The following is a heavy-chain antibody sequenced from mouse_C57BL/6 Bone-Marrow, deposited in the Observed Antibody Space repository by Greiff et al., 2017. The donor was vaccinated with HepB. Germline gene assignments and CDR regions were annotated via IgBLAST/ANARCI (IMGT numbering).Heavy chain of an antibody. CDR2: IDPENGDT. V-gene: IGHV14-4*01. J-gene: IGHJ3*01. CDR3: TTSDGYSPFAY. CDR1: GFNIKDDY. Sequence: VQLQQSGAELVRPGASVKLSCTASGFNIKDDYMHWVKQRPEQGLEWIGWIDPENGDTEYASKFQGKATITADTSSNTAYLQLSSLTSEDTAVYYCTTSDGYSPFAYWGPGTLVTVSA. D-gene: IGHD2-3*01.